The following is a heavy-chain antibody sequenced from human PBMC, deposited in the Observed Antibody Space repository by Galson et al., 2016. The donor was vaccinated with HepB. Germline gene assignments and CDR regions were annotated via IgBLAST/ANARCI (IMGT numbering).Heavy chain of an antibody. Sequence: SLRLSCAASGFIFSDYHMSWIRQAPGKGLEWASYIRSSDDKTNYADSVKGRFTISRDNSKNTLYLQMNSLRAEDTAVYYCARDRFPRVTRGRNWFDPWGQGTLVTVSS. CDR1: GFIFSDYH. CDR3: ARDRFPRVTRGRNWFDP. CDR2: IRSSDDKT. V-gene: IGHV3-11*06. D-gene: IGHD2-21*02. J-gene: IGHJ5*02.